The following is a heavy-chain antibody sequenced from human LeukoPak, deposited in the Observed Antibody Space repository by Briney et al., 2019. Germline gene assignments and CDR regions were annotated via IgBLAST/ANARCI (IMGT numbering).Heavy chain of an antibody. CDR2: IKSKADRETT. D-gene: IGHD6-19*01. J-gene: IGHJ4*02. Sequence: GGSLRLSCAASGFTFSSYSMNWVRQAPGKGLEWIGHIKSKADRETTDYAAPVKGRFTISRDDSKNTLYLQMNSLKTEDTAVYYCSTEAPWYSSGRGWSDYWGQGTLVTVSS. V-gene: IGHV3-15*01. CDR1: GFTFSSYS. CDR3: STEAPWYSSGRGWSDY.